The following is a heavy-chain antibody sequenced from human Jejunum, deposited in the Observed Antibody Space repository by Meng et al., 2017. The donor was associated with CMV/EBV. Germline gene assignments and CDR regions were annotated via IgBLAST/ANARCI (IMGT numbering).Heavy chain of an antibody. D-gene: IGHD3-9*01. J-gene: IGHJ4*02. CDR2: INQAGSEK. V-gene: IGHV3-7*03. Sequence: WMTWVRQAPGKGLDWVASINQAGSEKYYADSVKGRFTISRDNAKSSMVLQMDSLRAEDTAVYYCAKAGPYYDLLTGYFKMEYYFDYWGQGTLVTVSS. CDR3: AKAGPYYDLLTGYFKMEYYFDY. CDR1: W.